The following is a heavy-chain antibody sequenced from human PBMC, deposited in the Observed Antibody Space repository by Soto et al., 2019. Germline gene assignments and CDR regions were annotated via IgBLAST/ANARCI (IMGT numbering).Heavy chain of an antibody. D-gene: IGHD6-6*01. Sequence: EVQLLESGGGLVQPGGSLRLSCAASGFTFSSYAMSWVRQAPGKGLEWVSAISGSGGSTYYADSVKGRFTISRDNSKNTLYLQMNSLRAEDTAVYYCAKAGVAARLGPLYFDYWGQGTLVTVSS. CDR3: AKAGVAARLGPLYFDY. J-gene: IGHJ4*02. CDR1: GFTFSSYA. V-gene: IGHV3-23*01. CDR2: ISGSGGST.